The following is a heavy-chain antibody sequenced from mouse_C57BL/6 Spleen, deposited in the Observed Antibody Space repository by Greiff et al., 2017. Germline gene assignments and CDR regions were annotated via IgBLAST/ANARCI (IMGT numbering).Heavy chain of an antibody. D-gene: IGHD2-1*01. J-gene: IGHJ4*01. CDR2: FYPGSGSI. CDR3: ARHGGYGKGFYAMDY. CDR1: GYTFTEYT. Sequence: VKLQQSGAELVKPGASVKLSCKASGYTFTEYTIHWVKQRSGQGLEWIGWFYPGSGSIKYNEKFKDKSTLTADKYSSTVYMELSRLTSEDSAFYFCARHGGYGKGFYAMDYWGQGTSVTVSS. V-gene: IGHV1-62-2*01.